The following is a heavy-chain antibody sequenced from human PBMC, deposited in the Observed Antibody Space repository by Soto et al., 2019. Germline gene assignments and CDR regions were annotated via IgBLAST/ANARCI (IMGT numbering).Heavy chain of an antibody. CDR2: FDPEDGET. CDR3: ATVGLSGTMVRGVISFDY. D-gene: IGHD3-10*01. CDR1: GYTLTELS. J-gene: IGHJ4*02. V-gene: IGHV1-24*01. Sequence: ASVKVSCKVSGYTLTELSMHWVRQAPGKGLEWMGGFDPEDGETIYAQKFQGRVTMTEDTSTDTAYMELSSLRSEDTAVYYCATVGLSGTMVRGVISFDYWGQGTLVTVSS.